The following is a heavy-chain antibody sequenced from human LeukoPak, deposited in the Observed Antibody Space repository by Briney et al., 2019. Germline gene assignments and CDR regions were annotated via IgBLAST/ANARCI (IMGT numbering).Heavy chain of an antibody. Sequence: PSETLSLTCTVSGGSISSYYWSWIRQPPGKGLEWIGYIYYSGSTNYNPSLRSRVTISVDTSKNQFSLKLSSVTAADTAVYYCARGPGHTPMASWGQGTLVTVSS. V-gene: IGHV4-59*01. CDR1: GGSISSYY. CDR3: ARGPGHTPMAS. CDR2: IYYSGST. J-gene: IGHJ5*02. D-gene: IGHD5-18*01.